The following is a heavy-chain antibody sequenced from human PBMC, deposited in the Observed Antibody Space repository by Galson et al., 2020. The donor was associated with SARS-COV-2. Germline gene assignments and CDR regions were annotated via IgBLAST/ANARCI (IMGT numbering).Heavy chain of an antibody. D-gene: IGHD3-22*01. Sequence: ASVKVSCKASGYTFTRNGISWVRQAPGQGREWRGWNSAYNGNTNYAQKLQGRVTMTTDTSTSTAYMELRSLRSDDTAVYYCARWYYYDSSGYYQGDNWFDPWGQGTLVTVSS. CDR3: ARWYYYDSSGYYQGDNWFDP. CDR1: GYTFTRNG. CDR2: NSAYNGNT. V-gene: IGHV1-18*04. J-gene: IGHJ5*02.